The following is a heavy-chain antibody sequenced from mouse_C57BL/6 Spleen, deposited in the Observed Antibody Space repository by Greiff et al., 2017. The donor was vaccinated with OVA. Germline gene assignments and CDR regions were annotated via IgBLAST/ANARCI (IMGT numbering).Heavy chain of an antibody. D-gene: IGHD2-5*01. V-gene: IGHV1-80*01. CDR3: ARSRSKGYFDV. CDR1: GYAFSSYW. CDR2: IYPGDGDT. J-gene: IGHJ1*03. Sequence: VKLVESGAELVKPGASVKISCKASGYAFSSYWMNWVKQRPGKGLEWIGQIYPGDGDTNYNGKFKGKATLTADKSSSTAYMQLSSLTSEDSAVYFCARSRSKGYFDVWGTGTTVTVSS.